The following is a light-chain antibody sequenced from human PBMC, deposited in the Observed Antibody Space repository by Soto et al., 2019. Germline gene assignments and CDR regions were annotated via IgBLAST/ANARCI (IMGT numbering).Light chain of an antibody. CDR2: RNN. CDR1: SSNIGSNY. J-gene: IGLJ2*01. V-gene: IGLV1-47*01. CDR3: AAWDDSLRGVV. Sequence: QSVLTQPPSASGTPGQRVTISCSGSSSNIGSNYVYWYQQLPGTAPELLIYRNNQRPSGVPGRFSGSKSGTSASLAISGLRSEDEADYYCAAWDDSLRGVVFGGGTKLTVL.